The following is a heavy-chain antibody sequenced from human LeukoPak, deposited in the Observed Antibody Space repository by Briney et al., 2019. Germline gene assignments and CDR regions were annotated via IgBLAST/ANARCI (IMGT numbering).Heavy chain of an antibody. V-gene: IGHV3-53*01. D-gene: IGHD2-21*01. CDR2: IYSGGST. CDR1: GFTVSSNY. J-gene: IGHJ4*02. Sequence: GGSLRLSCAASGFTVSSNYMSWVRQAPGRGLEWVSLIYSGGSTYYADSVKGRFTISRDNSKNTVYLQMDSLRAEDTAVYYCAGPRGDDYWGQGTLVTVSS. CDR3: AGPRGDDY.